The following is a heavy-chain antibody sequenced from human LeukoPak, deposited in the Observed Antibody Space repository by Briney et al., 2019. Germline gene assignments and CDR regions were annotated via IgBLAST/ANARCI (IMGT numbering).Heavy chain of an antibody. J-gene: IGHJ4*02. Sequence: GGSLRLSCATSGFTFVDYGLSWVRRAPGKGLEWLCAINYNGAITDYADSVKGRFTISRDNAKNSLYLRMDSLRAEDTALFYCARDRLGPSFSVSHFDLWGQGTLVTVSS. CDR3: ARDRLGPSFSVSHFDL. CDR1: GFTFVDYG. D-gene: IGHD3-3*02. CDR2: INYNGAIT. V-gene: IGHV3-20*04.